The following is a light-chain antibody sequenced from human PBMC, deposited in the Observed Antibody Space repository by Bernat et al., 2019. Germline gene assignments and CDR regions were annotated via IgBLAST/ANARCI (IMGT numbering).Light chain of an antibody. CDR2: DAS. V-gene: IGKV3-11*01. Sequence: EIVLTQSPATLSLSPGERATLSCRASQSVRSYLAWYQQKPGQAPRLLIYDASNRATGVPARFSGSGSGTDFTLTISSLEPEDVAVYYCQQRSYWLRFGGGTKVEIK. J-gene: IGKJ4*02. CDR1: QSVRSY. CDR3: QQRSYWLR.